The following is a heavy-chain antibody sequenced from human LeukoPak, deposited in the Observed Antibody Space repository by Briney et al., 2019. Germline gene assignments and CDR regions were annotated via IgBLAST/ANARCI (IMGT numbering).Heavy chain of an antibody. J-gene: IGHJ5*02. CDR3: ARHSSGRNWFDP. Sequence: KDGESLRISCKGSGYSFTSYWISWVRQMPGEGLEWMGRIDPSDSYTNYSPSFQGHVTISADKSISTAYLQWSSLKASDTAVYYCARHSSGRNWFDPWGQGTLVTVSS. CDR1: GYSFTSYW. CDR2: IDPSDSYT. D-gene: IGHD6-19*01. V-gene: IGHV5-10-1*01.